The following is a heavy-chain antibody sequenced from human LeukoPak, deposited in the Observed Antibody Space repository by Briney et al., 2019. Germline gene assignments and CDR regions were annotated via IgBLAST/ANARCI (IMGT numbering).Heavy chain of an antibody. D-gene: IGHD6-19*01. Sequence: SETLSPTCAVYGGSFSGYYWSWIRQPPGKWLEWIGEITHSGSTNYNPSLKSRVTISVDTSKNQFSLKLSSVTAADTAVYYCARGRFYSRGWPFSFEALTSRPPPHWCQGNLVTVSS. CDR1: GGSFSGYY. V-gene: IGHV4-34*01. CDR3: ARGRFYSRGWPFSFEALTSRPPPH. CDR2: ITHSGST. J-gene: IGHJ1*01.